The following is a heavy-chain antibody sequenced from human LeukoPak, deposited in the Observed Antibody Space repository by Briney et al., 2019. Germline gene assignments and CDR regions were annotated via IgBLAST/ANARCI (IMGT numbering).Heavy chain of an antibody. Sequence: PSETLSLTCTVSGGSINSYYWSWIRQSPGKGLEWIGNINYTGSTNYNPSLKSRVTISVDTSKNQFSLKLTSVTAADTAIYYCARLPLDYGDYGGFEYWGQGILVTVST. J-gene: IGHJ4*02. D-gene: IGHD4-23*01. CDR2: INYTGST. CDR1: GGSINSYY. CDR3: ARLPLDYGDYGGFEY. V-gene: IGHV4-59*08.